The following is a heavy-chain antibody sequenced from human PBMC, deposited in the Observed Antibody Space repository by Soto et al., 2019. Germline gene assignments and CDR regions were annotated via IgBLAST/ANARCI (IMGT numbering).Heavy chain of an antibody. CDR2: IYYSGTT. CDR1: GYSISSSNW. J-gene: IGHJ4*02. V-gene: IGHV4-28*01. Sequence: QVQLQESGPGLVKPSDTLSLTCAVSGYSISSSNWWGWIRQPPGKGLEWIGYIYYSGTTYYNPSLQRXXTXSXVTSKNQFSLKLTSVTAVDTAVYYCARREIQGPIDYWGQGTLVTVSS. D-gene: IGHD1-26*01. CDR3: ARREIQGPIDY.